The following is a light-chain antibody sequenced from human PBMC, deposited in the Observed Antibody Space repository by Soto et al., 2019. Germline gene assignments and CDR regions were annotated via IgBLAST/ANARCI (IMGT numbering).Light chain of an antibody. CDR1: SSNIGSNT. V-gene: IGLV1-44*01. CDR3: AAWDNSLNGPV. J-gene: IGLJ2*01. CDR2: NNI. Sequence: QSVLTQPPSASGTPGQRVTISCSGSSSNIGSNTVNWYQQLPGTAPKLLIYNNIQRPSGVPDRFSGSQSGTSASLAISGLQSEDEADYYCAAWDNSLNGPVFGGGTKVTVL.